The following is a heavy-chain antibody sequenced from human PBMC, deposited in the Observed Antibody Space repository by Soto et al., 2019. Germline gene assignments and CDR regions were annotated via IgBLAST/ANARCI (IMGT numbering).Heavy chain of an antibody. V-gene: IGHV3-30*18. J-gene: IGHJ4*02. CDR1: GFTFSSYG. Sequence: GGSLRLSCAASGFTFSSYGMHWVRQAPGKGLEWVAVISYDGSNKYYADSVKGRFTISRDNSKNTLYLQMNSLRAEDTAVYYCAKIGLAAGGSGHFDYWGQGTLVTVSS. CDR3: AKIGLAAGGSGHFDY. CDR2: ISYDGSNK. D-gene: IGHD2-15*01.